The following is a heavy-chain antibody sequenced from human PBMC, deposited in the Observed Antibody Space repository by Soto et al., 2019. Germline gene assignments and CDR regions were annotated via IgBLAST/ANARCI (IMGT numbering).Heavy chain of an antibody. J-gene: IGHJ6*02. D-gene: IGHD3-3*01. CDR3: AAANLCFWEWLQYDYYGMDV. Sequence: ASMKVSCKASGFTFTSSAVQWVRQARGQRLEWIGWIVVGSGNTNYAQKFQERVTITRGMSTSTAYMELSSLRSEDTAVYYCAAANLCFWEWLQYDYYGMDVWGQGITVTVSS. CDR1: GFTFTSSA. CDR2: IVVGSGNT. V-gene: IGHV1-58*01.